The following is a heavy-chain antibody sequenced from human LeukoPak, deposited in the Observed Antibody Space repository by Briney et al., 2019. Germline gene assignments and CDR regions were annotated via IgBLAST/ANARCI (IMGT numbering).Heavy chain of an antibody. CDR2: INPSGGST. D-gene: IGHD6-6*01. Sequence: GASVTVSCKASGYTFTSYYMHWVRQAPGQGLEWMGIINPSGGSTSYAQKFQGRVTMTRDTSTSTVYMELSSLRSEDTAVYYCAREGKGIAARPTFGYWGQGTLVTVSS. J-gene: IGHJ4*02. V-gene: IGHV1-46*01. CDR1: GYTFTSYY. CDR3: AREGKGIAARPTFGY.